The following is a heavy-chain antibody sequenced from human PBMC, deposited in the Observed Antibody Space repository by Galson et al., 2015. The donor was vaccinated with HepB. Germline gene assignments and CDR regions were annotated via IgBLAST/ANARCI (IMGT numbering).Heavy chain of an antibody. CDR1: GFTFSGFA. Sequence: SLRLSCAASGFTFSGFAIHWVRKASGKGLEWVGRIRSKADSYATAYAASVKGRLTISRDDSKNTAYLEMNSLKTEDTALYYCTRQGSGWHLGLDYWGQGTLVTVSS. J-gene: IGHJ4*02. D-gene: IGHD6-19*01. CDR2: IRSKADSYAT. CDR3: TRQGSGWHLGLDY. V-gene: IGHV3-73*01.